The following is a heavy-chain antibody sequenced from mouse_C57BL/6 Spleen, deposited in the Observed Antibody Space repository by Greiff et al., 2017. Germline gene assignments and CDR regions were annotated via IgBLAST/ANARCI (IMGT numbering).Heavy chain of an antibody. V-gene: IGHV1-72*01. CDR1: GYTFTSYW. CDR2: IDPYSGGT. J-gene: IGHJ2*01. Sequence: VQLQQPGAELVKPGASVKLSCKASGYTFTSYWMHWVKQRPGRGLEWIGRIDPYSGGTKYNEKFKSKATLTVDKPSSTAYMQLSSLTSEDSAYYYCARCGYFFDYWGQGTTLTVSS. CDR3: ARCGYFFDY.